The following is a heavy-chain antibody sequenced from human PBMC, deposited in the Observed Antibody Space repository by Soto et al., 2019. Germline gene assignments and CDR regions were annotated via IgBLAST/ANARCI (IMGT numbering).Heavy chain of an antibody. J-gene: IGHJ6*02. D-gene: IGHD1-1*01. Sequence: GGSLRLSCAASGFTVSSKYMSWVLQAPGKGLEWVSVIYSGGNAYYADSVKGRFTISRDNSKNTLYLQMNSLRAEDTAVYYCARDLATSYGMDVWGQGTTVTVSS. CDR2: IYSGGNA. CDR1: GFTVSSKY. CDR3: ARDLATSYGMDV. V-gene: IGHV3-66*01.